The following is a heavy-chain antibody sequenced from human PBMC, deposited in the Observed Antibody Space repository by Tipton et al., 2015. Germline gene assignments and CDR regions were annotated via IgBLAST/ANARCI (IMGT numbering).Heavy chain of an antibody. V-gene: IGHV1-69*01. Sequence: QLVQSGAEVKKPGSSVKVSCKASGGTFSTYSISWERQAPEQGLEWMGGLIPLFGTTNYAQKFQGRVTITADDLRTTAYMEMSDLRSEDTAVYYRGRGDILPIPDVPDSGDFYGMDVWGQGTTVTVSS. CDR1: GGTFSTYS. CDR2: LIPLFGTT. D-gene: IGHD2-8*01. J-gene: IGHJ6*02. CDR3: GRGDILPIPDVPDSGDFYGMDV.